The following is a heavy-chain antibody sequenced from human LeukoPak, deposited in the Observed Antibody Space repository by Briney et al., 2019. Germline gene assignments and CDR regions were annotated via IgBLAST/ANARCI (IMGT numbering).Heavy chain of an antibody. D-gene: IGHD6-13*01. CDR3: ARARIAAAGPHYFDY. CDR2: INYSGST. J-gene: IGHJ4*02. Sequence: SETLSLTCTVSGGSISNYYWSWIRQPPGKGLEWIAYINYSGSTNYNPSLKSRVTISVDTSKNQFSLKLSSVTAADTAVYYCARARIAAAGPHYFDYWGQGTLVTVSS. CDR1: GGSISNYY. V-gene: IGHV4-59*12.